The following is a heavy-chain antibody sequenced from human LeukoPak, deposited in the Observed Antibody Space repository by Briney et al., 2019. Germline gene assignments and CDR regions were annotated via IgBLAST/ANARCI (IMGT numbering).Heavy chain of an antibody. CDR1: GGSISSGGYY. CDR3: ARGFGLGRPAADDAFDI. Sequence: SQTLSLTCTVSGGSISSGGYYWSWIRQPPGKGLEWIGYIYHSGSTYYNPSLKSRVTISVDRSKNQFSLKLSSVTAADTAVYYCARGFGLGRPAADDAFDIWGQGTMVTVSS. D-gene: IGHD2-2*01. J-gene: IGHJ3*02. CDR2: IYHSGST. V-gene: IGHV4-30-2*01.